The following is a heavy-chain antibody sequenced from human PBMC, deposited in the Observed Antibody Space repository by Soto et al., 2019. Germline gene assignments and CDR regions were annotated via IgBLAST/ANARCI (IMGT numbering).Heavy chain of an antibody. CDR3: ARDLRSSPNWFDP. CDR2: IYYSGST. Sequence: PSETLSLTCTVSGGSISSGDYYWSWIRQPPGKGLEWIGYIYYSGSTYYNPSLKSRVTISVDTSKNQFSLKLSSVTAADTAVYYCARDLRSSPNWFDPWGQGTLVTVSS. CDR1: GGSISSGDYY. V-gene: IGHV4-30-4*01. D-gene: IGHD6-13*01. J-gene: IGHJ5*02.